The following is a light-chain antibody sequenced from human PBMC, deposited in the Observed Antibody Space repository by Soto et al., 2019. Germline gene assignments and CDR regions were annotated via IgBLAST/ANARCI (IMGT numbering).Light chain of an antibody. Sequence: EIVLTQSPATLSLSPGERATLSCRASQSVSSSYLAWYQQKPGQAPRLLIYDASNRATGIPARFSGSGSGTEFTLTISSLQSEDFAVYYCQQYNNWPTFGQGTKVDIK. CDR1: QSVSSSY. J-gene: IGKJ1*01. CDR2: DAS. V-gene: IGKV3D-15*01. CDR3: QQYNNWPT.